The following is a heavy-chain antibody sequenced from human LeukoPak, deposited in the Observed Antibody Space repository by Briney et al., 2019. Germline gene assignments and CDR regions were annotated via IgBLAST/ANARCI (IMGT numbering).Heavy chain of an antibody. CDR3: ASGTITDYYYYGMDV. Sequence: LGGSLKISCKGSGYSFTSYWIGWVRQMPGKGLEGMGIIYPGDSDTRYSPSFQGQVTISADKPISTAYLQWSSLKASDTAMYYCASGTITDYYYYGMDVRGQGTTVTVSS. D-gene: IGHD2-8*01. CDR1: GYSFTSYW. V-gene: IGHV5-51*01. CDR2: IYPGDSDT. J-gene: IGHJ6*02.